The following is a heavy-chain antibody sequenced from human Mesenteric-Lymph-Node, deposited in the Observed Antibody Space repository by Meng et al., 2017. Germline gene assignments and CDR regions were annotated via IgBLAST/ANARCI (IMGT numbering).Heavy chain of an antibody. CDR1: GFTFSTYA. CDR2: ISGGDNT. D-gene: IGHD7-27*01. Sequence: VRLLGSGGGLVQPGGSLRLNCAASGFTFSTYAMSWVRQAPGKGLEWVSSISGGDNTYYADSVKGRFIIFRDNSKNTLYLQMNSLRAEDTAVYYCANNWGHDCWGQGTLVTVSS. J-gene: IGHJ4*02. V-gene: IGHV3-23*01. CDR3: ANNWGHDC.